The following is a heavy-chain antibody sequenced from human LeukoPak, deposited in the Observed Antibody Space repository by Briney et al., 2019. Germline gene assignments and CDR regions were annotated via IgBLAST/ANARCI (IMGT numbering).Heavy chain of an antibody. CDR2: ISGSGGST. J-gene: IGHJ5*02. D-gene: IGHD6-19*01. Sequence: GGSLRLSCAASGFTFSSYAMSWVRQAPGKGLEWVSAISGSGGSTYYADSVKGRFTISRDNSKNTLYLQMNSLRAEDTAVYYCAKVRSIAVAGNNWFDPWGQGTLVTVSS. CDR3: AKVRSIAVAGNNWFDP. CDR1: GFTFSSYA. V-gene: IGHV3-23*01.